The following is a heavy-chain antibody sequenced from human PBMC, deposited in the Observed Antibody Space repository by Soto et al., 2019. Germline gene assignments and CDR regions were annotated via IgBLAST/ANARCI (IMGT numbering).Heavy chain of an antibody. J-gene: IGHJ4*02. CDR3: ARDPAFGALDY. Sequence: GGSLRLSCAASEFTFSNSWMAWVRQAPGKGLEWVSDTNPYGSTTSYVDSVKGRFTVSRDNAKNSLYLQMNSLRVVDTAVYYCARDPAFGALDYWGLGTLVTVSS. V-gene: IGHV3-7*01. CDR1: EFTFSNSW. CDR2: TNPYGSTT. D-gene: IGHD3-10*01.